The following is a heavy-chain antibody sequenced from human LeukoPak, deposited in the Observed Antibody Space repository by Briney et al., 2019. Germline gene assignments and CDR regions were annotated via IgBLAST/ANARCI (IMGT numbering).Heavy chain of an antibody. CDR2: ISGTGGNT. V-gene: IGHV3-23*01. J-gene: IGHJ3*02. CDR1: GFTFSNFA. CDR3: AKTGGYYDTSDLYRPDVFDI. Sequence: GGSLRLSCAASGFTFSNFAMSWVRQAPGKGLEWVSAISGTGGNTFYTDSVTGRFTISRYNSKNSLYVQMNSLRAEDTAVYYCAKTGGYYDTSDLYRPDVFDIWGQGTVVTVSS. D-gene: IGHD3-22*01.